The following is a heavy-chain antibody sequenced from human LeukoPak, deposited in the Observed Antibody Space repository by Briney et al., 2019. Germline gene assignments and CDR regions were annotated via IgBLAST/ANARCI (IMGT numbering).Heavy chain of an antibody. CDR2: ISGSGGST. Sequence: GGSLRLSCAASGFTFSSYAMSWVRQAPGKGLEWVSAISGSGGSTYYADSVKGRFTISRDNSKNTLYLQMNSLRAEDTAVYYCAKDGQAKNYDILTGYYTRVFDYWGQGTLVTVSS. CDR1: GFTFSSYA. CDR3: AKDGQAKNYDILTGYYTRVFDY. V-gene: IGHV3-23*01. J-gene: IGHJ4*02. D-gene: IGHD3-9*01.